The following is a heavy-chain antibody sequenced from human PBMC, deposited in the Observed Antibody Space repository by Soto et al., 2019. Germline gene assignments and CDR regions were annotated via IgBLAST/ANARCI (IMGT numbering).Heavy chain of an antibody. CDR1: GYTFTSYG. CDR2: ISAYNGNT. V-gene: IGHV1-18*01. D-gene: IGHD3-22*01. Sequence: ASVKVSCKASGYTFTSYGISWVRQAPGQGLEWMGWISAYNGNTNYAQKLQGRVTMTTDTSTSTAYMELRSLRSDDTAVYYCARDVYLDYYDSSGYYYVYWGQGNLVTVS. J-gene: IGHJ4*02. CDR3: ARDVYLDYYDSSGYYYVY.